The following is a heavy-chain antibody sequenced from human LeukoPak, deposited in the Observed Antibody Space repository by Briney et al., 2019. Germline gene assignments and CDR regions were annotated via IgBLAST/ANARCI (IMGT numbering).Heavy chain of an antibody. V-gene: IGHV3-9*01. Sequence: GGSLRLSCAASGFTFNRYGMHWVRQAPGKGLEWVSGISWNSGSIGYADSVKGRFTISRDNSKNTLYLQVNSLRAEDTAVYYCANQCGGNCYSDFWGQGTLVTVSS. J-gene: IGHJ4*02. CDR2: ISWNSGSI. CDR3: ANQCGGNCYSDF. D-gene: IGHD2-21*02. CDR1: GFTFNRYG.